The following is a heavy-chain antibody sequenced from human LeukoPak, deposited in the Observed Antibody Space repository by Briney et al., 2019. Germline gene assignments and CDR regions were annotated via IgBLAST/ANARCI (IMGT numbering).Heavy chain of an antibody. CDR2: ISGSGGST. D-gene: IGHD1-26*01. CDR3: AKDRRSGSYFDY. CDR1: GFTFSSSA. Sequence: GGSLRLSCAASGFTFSSSAMSWVRQAPGKGLEWVSAISGSGGSTYYADSVKGRFTISRDNSKNTLYLQMNSLRAEDTAVYYCAKDRRSGSYFDYWGQGTLVTVSS. J-gene: IGHJ4*02. V-gene: IGHV3-23*01.